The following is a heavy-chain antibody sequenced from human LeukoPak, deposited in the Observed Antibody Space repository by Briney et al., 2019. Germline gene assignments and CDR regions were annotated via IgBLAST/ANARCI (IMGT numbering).Heavy chain of an antibody. CDR2: IYYSGST. Sequence: SETLSLTCTVSGGSVSSGSYYWSWIRQPPGKGLEWIGYIYYSGSTNYNPSLKSRVTISVDTSKNQFSLKLSSVTAADTAVYYCARAGEYYDSSGYYYPHDAFDIWGQGTMVTVSS. D-gene: IGHD3-22*01. CDR1: GGSVSSGSYY. V-gene: IGHV4-61*01. CDR3: ARAGEYYDSSGYYYPHDAFDI. J-gene: IGHJ3*02.